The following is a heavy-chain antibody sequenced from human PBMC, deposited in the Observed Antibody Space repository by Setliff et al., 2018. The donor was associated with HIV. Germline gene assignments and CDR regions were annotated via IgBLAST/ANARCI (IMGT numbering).Heavy chain of an antibody. D-gene: IGHD3-22*01. CDR1: GGSISSGGYS. J-gene: IGHJ6*03. CDR2: IYHSGGT. CDR3: ARNLLHYDSSGLRWNYYYYYMDV. V-gene: IGHV4-30-2*02. Sequence: PSQTLSLTCAVSGGSISSGGYSWNWIRQPPGKGLEWIGYIYHSGGTHYNPSLRSRVTISVDTSKNHFSLKLSSVTAADTAVYYCARNLLHYDSSGLRWNYYYYYMDVWGKGTTVTVSS.